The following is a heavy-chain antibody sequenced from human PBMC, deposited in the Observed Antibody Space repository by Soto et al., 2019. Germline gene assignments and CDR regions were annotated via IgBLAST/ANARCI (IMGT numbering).Heavy chain of an antibody. CDR2: INSDGTII. Sequence: PGGSLRLSCGASGFTFRNYWFHWVRQAPGEGLVWLSRINSDGTIITYADSVKGRFTISRDNSKNTLYLQMNSLRAEDTAVYYCARDQITMVRGARRDYYYGMDVWGQGTTVTVSS. V-gene: IGHV3-74*01. J-gene: IGHJ6*02. D-gene: IGHD3-10*01. CDR3: ARDQITMVRGARRDYYYGMDV. CDR1: GFTFRNYW.